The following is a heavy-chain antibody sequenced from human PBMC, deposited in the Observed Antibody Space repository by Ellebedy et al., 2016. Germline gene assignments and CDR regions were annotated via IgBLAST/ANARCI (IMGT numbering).Heavy chain of an antibody. CDR2: ISFDGRSV. Sequence: GESLKISXAASGFTFSSSTMHWVRQAPGWGLEWVAGISFDGRSVHYADSVKGRFTISRDNSKNTLYVQMNSLRAEDTAIYYCAKDLSGSYFSYYHYGMDVWGQGTTVTVSS. D-gene: IGHD3-10*01. CDR1: GFTFSSST. J-gene: IGHJ6*02. V-gene: IGHV3-30*04. CDR3: AKDLSGSYFSYYHYGMDV.